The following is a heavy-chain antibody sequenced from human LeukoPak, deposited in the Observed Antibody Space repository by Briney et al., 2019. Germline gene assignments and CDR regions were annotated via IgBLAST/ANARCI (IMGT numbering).Heavy chain of an antibody. V-gene: IGHV4-59*08. CDR2: IYYGGST. Sequence: GSLRLSCTTSGFIFRNHWMTWVRQAPGKGLEWIGYIYYGGSTNYNPSLTSRVTISVDTSKNQFSLKLSSVTAADTAVYYCARSSQGWFGELFFDYWGQGTLVTVSS. CDR1: GFIFRNHW. D-gene: IGHD3-10*01. J-gene: IGHJ4*02. CDR3: ARSSQGWFGELFFDY.